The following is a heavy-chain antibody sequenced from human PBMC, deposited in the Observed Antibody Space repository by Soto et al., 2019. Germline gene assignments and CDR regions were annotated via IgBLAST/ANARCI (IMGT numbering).Heavy chain of an antibody. CDR2: INPNSGGT. CDR3: AREGSSWTHYYYYGMDV. CDR1: GYTFTGYY. Sequence: ASVKVSCKASGYTFTGYYMHWVRQAPGQGLEWMGWINPNSGGTNYAQKFQGWVAMTRDTSISTAYMELSRLRSDDTAVYYCAREGSSWTHYYYYGMDVWGQGTTVTVSS. V-gene: IGHV1-2*04. J-gene: IGHJ6*02. D-gene: IGHD6-13*01.